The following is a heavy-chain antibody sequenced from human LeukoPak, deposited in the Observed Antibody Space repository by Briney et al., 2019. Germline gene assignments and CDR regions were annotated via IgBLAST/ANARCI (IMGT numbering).Heavy chain of an antibody. CDR2: IDASGST. V-gene: IGHV4-61*02. CDR1: GVSISSGSYY. J-gene: IGHJ6*02. D-gene: IGHD2-15*01. Sequence: SQTLSLSCAVSGVSISSGSYYWSWIRQPAGKGLEWIGCIDASGSTNYNPSLKSRVTISVDTSKNQFSLKLSSVTAADTAVYYCARDWVVAARGYYYYGMDVWGQGTTVTVSS. CDR3: ARDWVVAARGYYYYGMDV.